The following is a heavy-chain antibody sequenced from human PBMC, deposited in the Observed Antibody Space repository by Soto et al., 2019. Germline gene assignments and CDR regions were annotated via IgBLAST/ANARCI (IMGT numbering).Heavy chain of an antibody. CDR2: IIPIFGTA. J-gene: IGHJ5*02. CDR1: GYTLSELS. D-gene: IGHD4-17*01. V-gene: IGHV1-69*13. Sequence: VNVACKVSGYTLSELSMHLVRHPLGKGLAWMGGIIPIFGTANYAQKFQGRVTITADETTSTAYMELSSLRSEDTAVYYCAREPYGDYVWWFDPWGQGTLVTVSS. CDR3: AREPYGDYVWWFDP.